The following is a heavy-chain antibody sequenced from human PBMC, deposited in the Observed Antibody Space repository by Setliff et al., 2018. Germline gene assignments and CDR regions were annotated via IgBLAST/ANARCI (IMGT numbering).Heavy chain of an antibody. V-gene: IGHV4-59*11. CDR1: GGSISSHY. D-gene: IGHD2-8*02. CDR2: IYYSGST. CDR3: TVYNTGSSKDHY. J-gene: IGHJ4*02. Sequence: TSETLSLTCTVSGGSISSHYWSCIRQPPGKGLEWIGSIYYSGSTNYNPSLKSRVAISVDTSKNQFSLKLSSVTAADTALYYCTVYNTGSSKDHYWGQGTPVTVSS.